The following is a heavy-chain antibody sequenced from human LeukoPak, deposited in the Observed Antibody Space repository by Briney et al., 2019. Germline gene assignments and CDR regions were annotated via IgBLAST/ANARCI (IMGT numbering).Heavy chain of an antibody. D-gene: IGHD3-3*01. Sequence: RPGGSLRLSCAASGFTFSNTWMSWARQPPGKGREWLGQIKTKTDGGTTDYAAPVKGRFTISRDDSKNTLYLQMNSLKTEDTAVYFCTTDRATYYDFWSGSRWGQGTLVTVSS. CDR2: IKTKTDGGTT. J-gene: IGHJ4*02. CDR3: TTDRATYYDFWSGSR. V-gene: IGHV3-15*01. CDR1: GFTFSNTW.